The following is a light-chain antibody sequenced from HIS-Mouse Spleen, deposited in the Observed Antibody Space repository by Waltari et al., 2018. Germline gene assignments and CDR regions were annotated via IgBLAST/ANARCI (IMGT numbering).Light chain of an antibody. J-gene: IGLJ2*01. Sequence: SYELTQPPSVSVSPGQTARITCSAYALPKKSAYWYQQKSGQAPVLVIYEDSKRPSGIPERFSGSSSGTMATLTISGAQVEDEADYYCYSTDSSGNHRVFGGGTKLTVL. CDR1: ALPKKS. V-gene: IGLV3-10*01. CDR3: YSTDSSGNHRV. CDR2: EDS.